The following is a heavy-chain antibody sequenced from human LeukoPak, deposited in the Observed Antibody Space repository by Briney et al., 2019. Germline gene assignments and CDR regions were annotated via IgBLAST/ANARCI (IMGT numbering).Heavy chain of an antibody. V-gene: IGHV1-8*01. Sequence: ASVKVSCKASGYTFTSYDINWVRQATGQGLEWMGWMNPNSGNTGYAQKFQGRVTMTRNTSISTAYMELSSLRSEDTAVYYCAGGVYSYGYYFGPWDQGTLVTVSS. CDR1: GYTFTSYD. J-gene: IGHJ5*02. CDR3: AGGVYSYGYYFGP. D-gene: IGHD5-18*01. CDR2: MNPNSGNT.